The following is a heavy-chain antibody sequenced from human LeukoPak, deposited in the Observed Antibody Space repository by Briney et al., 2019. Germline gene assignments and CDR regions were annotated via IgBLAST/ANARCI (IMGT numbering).Heavy chain of an antibody. D-gene: IGHD3-10*01. J-gene: IGHJ4*02. CDR3: ARRHHFGFLDS. CDR1: GFMFNTYW. Sequence: GGSLRLSCAASGFMFNTYWMTWVRQAPGKGLEWVANIKQDGSEKYYVDSVKGRFTISRDNAKNSVYLQMNSLRAEDTAVYYCARRHHFGFLDSWGQGTLVTVSS. CDR2: IKQDGSEK. V-gene: IGHV3-7*04.